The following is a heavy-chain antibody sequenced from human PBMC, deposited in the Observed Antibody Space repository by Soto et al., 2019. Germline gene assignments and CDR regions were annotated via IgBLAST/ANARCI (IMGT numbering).Heavy chain of an antibody. CDR1: GFTFSSYG. Sequence: EVQLLESGGGFIQPGGSLRLSCAASGFTFSSYGMSWVRQAPGKGLEWVSSISGDGSGTYYADSVKGRFAISRDNSKSTLSLQMNSLGAEHTDIYYCAKIVDNGGINYWGRGTRVTVS. CDR3: AKIVDNGGINY. J-gene: IGHJ4*02. D-gene: IGHD1-26*01. CDR2: ISGDGSGT. V-gene: IGHV3-23*01.